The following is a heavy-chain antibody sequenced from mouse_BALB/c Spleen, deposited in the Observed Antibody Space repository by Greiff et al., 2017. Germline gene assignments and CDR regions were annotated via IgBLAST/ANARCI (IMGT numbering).Heavy chain of an antibody. D-gene: IGHD2-10*02. CDR3: ARRGYGNYEGAMDY. CDR1: GYAFSSSW. CDR2: IYPGDGDT. J-gene: IGHJ4*01. Sequence: QVQLQQSGPELVKPGASVKISCKASGYAFSSSWMNWVKQRPGQGLEWIGRIYPGDGDTNYNGKFKGKATLTADKSSSTAYMQLSSLTSVDSAVYFCARRGYGNYEGAMDYWGQGTSVTVSS. V-gene: IGHV1-82*01.